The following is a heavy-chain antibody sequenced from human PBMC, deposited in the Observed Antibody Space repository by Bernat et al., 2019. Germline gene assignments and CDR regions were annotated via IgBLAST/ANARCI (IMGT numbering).Heavy chain of an antibody. V-gene: IGHV4-59*01. CDR1: GGSINDYS. J-gene: IGHJ5*01. Sequence: QVQLQESGPGLVRPSETLSLTCTVSGGSINDYSWSWIRLPPGKGLEWIGYFSNTGSTNYSPSLKSRVTISVDTSKNQFSLKLTSVTAADTAVYYCASGSGWFAYWGQGTLVTVSS. CDR2: FSNTGST. CDR3: ASGSGWFAY. D-gene: IGHD3-3*01.